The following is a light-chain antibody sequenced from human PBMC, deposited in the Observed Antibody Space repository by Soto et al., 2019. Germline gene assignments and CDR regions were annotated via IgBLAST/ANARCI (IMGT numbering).Light chain of an antibody. CDR2: DAS. CDR1: HSVRSER. CDR3: QQRSNWRVT. Sequence: ELVLTQSPGTLSLSPGERATLSCRASHSVRSERLAWYQQKRGQAPTLLIFDASSRATGIPARFSGSGSGTDFTLTISSLEPEDFAVYHCQQRSNWRVTFGQGTRLEIK. J-gene: IGKJ5*01. V-gene: IGKV3-11*01.